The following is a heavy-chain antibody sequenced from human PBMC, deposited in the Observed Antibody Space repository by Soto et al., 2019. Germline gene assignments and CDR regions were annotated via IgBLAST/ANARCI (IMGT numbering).Heavy chain of an antibody. V-gene: IGHV1-3*01. CDR1: GYTFTNYA. CDR3: ARGITMIVVVPDAFDI. Sequence: ASVKVSCKASGYTFTNYAIHWVRQAPGQRLEWMGWINADNSNTKYSQKFQGRVTITADESTSTAYMELSSLRSEDTAVYYCARGITMIVVVPDAFDIWGQGTMVTVSS. J-gene: IGHJ3*02. CDR2: INADNSNT. D-gene: IGHD3-22*01.